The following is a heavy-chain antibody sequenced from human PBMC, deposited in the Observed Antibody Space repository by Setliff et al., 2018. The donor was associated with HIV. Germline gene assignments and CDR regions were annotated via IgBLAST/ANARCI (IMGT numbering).Heavy chain of an antibody. J-gene: IGHJ4*02. CDR2: MKEGGST. V-gene: IGHV4-30-2*01. CDR3: ARDTYYYGSGSKYYFDY. D-gene: IGHD3-10*01. CDR1: GDSLNSDAFS. Sequence: SETLSLTCAMSGDSLNSDAFSWSWIRLPPGEGLEWIGYMKEGGSTYYNPSLKSRVTISVDTSKNQFSLKLSSVTAADTAVYYCARDTYYYGSGSKYYFDYWGQGTLVTVSS.